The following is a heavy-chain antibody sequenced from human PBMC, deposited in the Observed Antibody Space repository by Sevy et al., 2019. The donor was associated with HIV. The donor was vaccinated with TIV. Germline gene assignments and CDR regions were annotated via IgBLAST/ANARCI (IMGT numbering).Heavy chain of an antibody. CDR2: ISAYNGKT. V-gene: IGHV1-18*01. CDR1: GYTFTSYG. Sequence: ASVKVSCKASGYTFTSYGISWVRQAPGQGLEWMGWISAYNGKTNYAQKLQGRVTMTTDTSTSTAYMELRSLRSDDTAVYYCARDGDITMVRGAFDYWGQGTLVTVSS. CDR3: ARDGDITMVRGAFDY. D-gene: IGHD3-10*01. J-gene: IGHJ4*02.